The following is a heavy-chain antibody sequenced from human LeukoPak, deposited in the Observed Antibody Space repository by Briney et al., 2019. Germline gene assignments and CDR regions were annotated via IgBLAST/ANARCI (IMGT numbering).Heavy chain of an antibody. CDR2: ITIISSYI. D-gene: IGHD6-19*01. Sequence: PGGSLRLSRAPSGFTFSSYAMKWVRQAPGKGLEWVSSITIISSYIYYADSVKGRFTISRDNAKNSLYLQMNSLRAEDTAVYYCASRSSGWTIDNWGQGTLVTVSS. V-gene: IGHV3-21*01. CDR1: GFTFSSYA. CDR3: ASRSSGWTIDN. J-gene: IGHJ4*02.